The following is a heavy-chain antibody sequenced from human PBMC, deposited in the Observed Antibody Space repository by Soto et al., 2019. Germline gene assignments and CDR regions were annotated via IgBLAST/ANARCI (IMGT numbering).Heavy chain of an antibody. V-gene: IGHV3-23*01. Sequence: GGSLRLSCAASGFTFSSYAMSWVRQAPGKGLEWVSAISGSGGSTYYADSVKGRFTISRDNSKNTLYLQMNSLRAEDTAVYYCAKANLRFYDFWSGYSYYFDYWGQGTLVTVSS. CDR2: ISGSGGST. J-gene: IGHJ4*02. CDR3: AKANLRFYDFWSGYSYYFDY. D-gene: IGHD3-3*01. CDR1: GFTFSSYA.